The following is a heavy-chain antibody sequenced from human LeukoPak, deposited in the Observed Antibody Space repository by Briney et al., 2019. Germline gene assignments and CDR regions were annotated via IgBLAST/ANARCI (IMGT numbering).Heavy chain of an antibody. J-gene: IGHJ4*02. V-gene: IGHV1-58*02. D-gene: IGHD3-22*01. Sequence: SVKVSCKASGFTFTSSAMQWVRQARGQRLEWIGWIVVGSGNTNYAQKFQERVTITRDVSTSTAYMELSSLRSEDTAVYYCAADYYYDSSGYSNYWGQGTLVTVSS. CDR3: AADYYYDSSGYSNY. CDR2: IVVGSGNT. CDR1: GFTFTSSA.